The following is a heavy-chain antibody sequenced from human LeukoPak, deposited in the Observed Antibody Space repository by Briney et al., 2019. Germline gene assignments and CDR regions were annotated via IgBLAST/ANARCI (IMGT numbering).Heavy chain of an antibody. CDR1: GFTFDDYA. CDR2: ISWNSGSI. CDR3: ARESQTTYYLGARSRILFYFDY. J-gene: IGHJ4*02. V-gene: IGHV3-9*01. D-gene: IGHD3-10*01. Sequence: PGGSLRLSCAASGFTFDDYAMHWVRQAPGKGLEWVSGISWNSGSIGYADSVKGRFTISRDNAKNSLYLQMNSLRAEDTALYYCARESQTTYYLGARSRILFYFDYWGQGILVTVSS.